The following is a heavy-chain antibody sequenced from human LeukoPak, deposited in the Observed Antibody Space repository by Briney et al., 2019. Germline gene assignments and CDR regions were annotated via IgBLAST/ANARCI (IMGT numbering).Heavy chain of an antibody. CDR3: ARDSGRFDVFDI. J-gene: IGHJ3*02. CDR2: IYSGGSA. CDR1: GFTVGSNY. D-gene: IGHD3-10*01. V-gene: IGHV3-53*01. Sequence: PGGSLRLSCAASGFTVGSNYMSWVRQAPGKGLEWVSVIYSGGSAYYADSVKGRFTISRDNSKNTLYLQMNSLRAEDTAVYYCARDSGRFDVFDIWGQGTMVTVSS.